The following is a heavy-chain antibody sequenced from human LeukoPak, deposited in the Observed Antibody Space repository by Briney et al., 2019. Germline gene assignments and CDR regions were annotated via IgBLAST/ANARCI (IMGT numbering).Heavy chain of an antibody. J-gene: IGHJ4*02. D-gene: IGHD2-2*01. CDR2: INPNSGGT. Sequence: ASVKVSCKASGYTFTGYYMHWVRQAPGQGLEWMGWINPNSGGTNYAQKFQGRVTMARDTSMNTAYMGLSSLRPDDTAIYYCATTVGIYCTSTSCLRSPFDYWGQGTLVTVSS. V-gene: IGHV1-2*02. CDR1: GYTFTGYY. CDR3: ATTVGIYCTSTSCLRSPFDY.